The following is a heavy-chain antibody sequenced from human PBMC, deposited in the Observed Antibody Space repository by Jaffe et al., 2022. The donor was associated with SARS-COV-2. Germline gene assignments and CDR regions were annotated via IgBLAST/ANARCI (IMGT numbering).Heavy chain of an antibody. Sequence: QVQLVESGGGVVQPGRSLRLSCAASGFTFSTYALHWVRQAPGKGLEWVAVISYDGSNKFHTDSVKGRFTISRDNSKSTLYLQMNSLRAEDTAVYYCATKSRPDHDAFDIWGQGTMVTVSS. CDR3: ATKSRPDHDAFDI. CDR2: ISYDGSNK. V-gene: IGHV3-30-3*01. J-gene: IGHJ3*02. CDR1: GFTFSTYA.